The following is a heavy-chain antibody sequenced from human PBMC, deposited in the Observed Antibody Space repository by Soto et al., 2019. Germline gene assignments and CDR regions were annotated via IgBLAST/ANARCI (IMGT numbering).Heavy chain of an antibody. CDR1: GYTFTSYD. J-gene: IGHJ6*02. CDR3: ARGPSIQLWLIYYYGMDV. CDR2: MNPNSGNT. Sequence: GASVKVSCKASGYTFTSYDINWVRQATGQGLEWMGWMNPNSGNTGYAQKFQGRVTMTRNTSISTAYMELSSLRSEDTAVYYGARGPSIQLWLIYYYGMDVWGQGTMGTVSS. V-gene: IGHV1-8*01. D-gene: IGHD5-18*01.